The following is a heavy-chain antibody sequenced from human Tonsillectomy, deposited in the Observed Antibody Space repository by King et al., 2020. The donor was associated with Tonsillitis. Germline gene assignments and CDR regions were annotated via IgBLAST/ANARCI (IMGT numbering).Heavy chain of an antibody. Sequence: VQLVESGGGLVKPGGSLRLSCAASGFTFSSYSMNWVRQAPGKGLEWVASISSNSDHIWYADSVKGRITVSRDNAKNSLYLQMNSLRVEDTAVYYCARHETGEYTSSYRGEYWGQGTLVTVSS. CDR1: GFTFSSYS. D-gene: IGHD6-6*01. CDR3: ARHETGEYTSSYRGEY. CDR2: ISSNSDHI. J-gene: IGHJ4*02. V-gene: IGHV3-21*01.